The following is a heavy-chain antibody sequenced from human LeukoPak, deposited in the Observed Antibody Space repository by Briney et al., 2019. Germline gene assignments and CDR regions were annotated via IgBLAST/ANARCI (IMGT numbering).Heavy chain of an antibody. D-gene: IGHD3-10*01. CDR2: ISTTSNYI. J-gene: IGHJ4*02. Sequence: GGSLRLSCAASGFTFNTYSMNRVRQAPGKGLEWVSSISTTSNYIYYADSVKGRFTISRDNAKNSLYLQMNSLRAEDTAVYYCARDLDHYYGSGSFLLWGQGTLVTVSS. CDR1: GFTFNTYS. V-gene: IGHV3-21*01. CDR3: ARDLDHYYGSGSFLL.